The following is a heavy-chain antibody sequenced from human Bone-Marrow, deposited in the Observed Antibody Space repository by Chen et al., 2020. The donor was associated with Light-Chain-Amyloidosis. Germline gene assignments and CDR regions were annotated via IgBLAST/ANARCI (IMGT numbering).Heavy chain of an antibody. CDR2: SKQNGTER. CDR1: GLIFSRFW. CDR3: ARANYWGSYRYNAQGFDY. J-gene: IGHJ4*02. V-gene: IGHV3-7*03. D-gene: IGHD3-16*02. Sequence: EVQLLESGGGLVQPGESLTLSCVASGLIFSRFWMTWVRQRPGKGLEWVANSKQNGTERYYVDSVKCRFTISRDNTKNSVYLQMNTLRAEDTAVYYCARANYWGSYRYNAQGFDYWGRGTLVTVSS.